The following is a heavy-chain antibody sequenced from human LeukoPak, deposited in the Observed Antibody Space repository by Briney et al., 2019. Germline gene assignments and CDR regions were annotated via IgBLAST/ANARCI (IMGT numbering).Heavy chain of an antibody. CDR1: GGTFSSYA. CDR3: ASSHYYDSSGYYVLDY. D-gene: IGHD3-22*01. Sequence: LVKVSCKASGGTFSSYAISWVRQAPGQGLEWMGRIIPILGIANYAQKFQGRVTITADKSTSTAYMELSSLRSEDTAVYYCASSHYYDSSGYYVLDYWGQGTLVTVSS. J-gene: IGHJ4*02. V-gene: IGHV1-69*04. CDR2: IIPILGIA.